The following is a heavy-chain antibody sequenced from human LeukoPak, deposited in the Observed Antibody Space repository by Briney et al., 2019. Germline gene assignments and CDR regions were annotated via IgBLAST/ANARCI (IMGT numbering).Heavy chain of an antibody. CDR3: ACLPAAIPFDY. Sequence: AASLTLHCPVSGYPISLYAMTWVPHAPGKRLDWISTISPNVSATYYAHLEKRRFPISRDNPKHTLYLQMDSLRPEDTAVYYCACLPAAIPFDYWGQGTLVTVSS. V-gene: IGHV3-23*01. D-gene: IGHD2-2*02. CDR1: GYPISLYA. J-gene: IGHJ4*02. CDR2: ISPNVSAT.